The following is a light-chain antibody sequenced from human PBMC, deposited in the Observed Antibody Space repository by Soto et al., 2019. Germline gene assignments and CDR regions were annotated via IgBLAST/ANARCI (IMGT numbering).Light chain of an antibody. V-gene: IGKV1-5*01. Sequence: DIQMTQSPATLAASLGDRVTITCRASQSISSWFAWYQQKPGKAPKLLIYDASSLESGVPSRFSGSGSGTEFTLTISSLQPDDFATYYCQQYNDYSTFGQGTKVDIK. CDR3: QQYNDYST. J-gene: IGKJ1*01. CDR2: DAS. CDR1: QSISSW.